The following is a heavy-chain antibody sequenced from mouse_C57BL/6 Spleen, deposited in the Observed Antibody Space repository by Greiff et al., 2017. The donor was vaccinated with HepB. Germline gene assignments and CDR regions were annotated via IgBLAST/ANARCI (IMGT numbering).Heavy chain of an antibody. CDR1: GFTFSDYG. J-gene: IGHJ4*01. D-gene: IGHD2-13*01. V-gene: IGHV5-17*01. Sequence: EVMLVESGGGLVKPGGSLKLSCAASGFTFSDYGMHWVRQAPEKGLEWVAYISSGSSTIYYADTVKGRFTISRDNAKNTLFLQMTSLRSEDTAMYYCARGVKFFYYAMDYWGQGTSVTVSS. CDR2: ISSGSSTI. CDR3: ARGVKFFYYAMDY.